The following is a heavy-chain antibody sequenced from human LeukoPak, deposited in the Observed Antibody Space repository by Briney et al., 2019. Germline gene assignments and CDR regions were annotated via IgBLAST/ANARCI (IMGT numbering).Heavy chain of an antibody. V-gene: IGHV4-38-2*02. D-gene: IGHD3-10*01. CDR1: GYSISSGYY. J-gene: IGHJ6*03. CDR3: ARTGYGGVRGPRGYYYYMDV. CDR2: IYHSGRT. Sequence: SETLSLTCTVSGYSISSGYYWGWIRQPPGKGLEWIGSIYHSGRTFYNPSLKSRVTISVDTSKNQFSLKLTSVTAADTAVYYCARTGYGGVRGPRGYYYYMDVWGKGTTVTVSS.